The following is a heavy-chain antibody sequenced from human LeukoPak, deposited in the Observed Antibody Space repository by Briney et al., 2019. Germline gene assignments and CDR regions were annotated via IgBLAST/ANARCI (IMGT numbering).Heavy chain of an antibody. CDR2: IHPHGIF. J-gene: IGHJ4*02. CDR1: GGSCDDYY. Sequence: PSETLPLTCDVSGGSCDDYYCSWIRQPPGKGLEWIGEIHPHGIFYYNSSLMSRVTISIATSKSKLSLRLTSVTAADTAFYYCARGRDRSKAGDHWGQGSLVTVSS. D-gene: IGHD5-24*01. V-gene: IGHV4-34*01. CDR3: ARGRDRSKAGDH.